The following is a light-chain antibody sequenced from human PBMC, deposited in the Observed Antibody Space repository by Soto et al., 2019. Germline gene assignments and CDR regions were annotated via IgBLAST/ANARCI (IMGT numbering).Light chain of an antibody. J-gene: IGLJ2*01. CDR2: EVD. CDR1: SSDVGSYNL. Sequence: QSVLTQPASVSGSPGQSISISCTGTSSDVGSYNLVSWYQQHPGKAPKLMIYEVDKRPSGVSNRFSGSKSGNTASLTISGLQAEGEADYYCCSYANSITFVIFGGGTKLTVL. V-gene: IGLV2-23*02. CDR3: CSYANSITFVI.